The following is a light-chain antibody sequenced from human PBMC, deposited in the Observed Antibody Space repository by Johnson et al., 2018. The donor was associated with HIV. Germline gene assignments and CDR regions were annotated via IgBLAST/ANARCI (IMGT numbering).Light chain of an antibody. CDR2: ENN. CDR3: GTWDSSLSAYV. Sequence: QSVLTQPPSVSAAPGQKVTISCSGSSSNIGNNYVSWYQQLPGTAPKLLIYENNKRPSGIPDRFSGSTSGTSATLCITGLQTGDEADYYCGTWDSSLSAYVFGTGTKVTVL. CDR1: SSNIGNNY. J-gene: IGLJ1*01. V-gene: IGLV1-51*02.